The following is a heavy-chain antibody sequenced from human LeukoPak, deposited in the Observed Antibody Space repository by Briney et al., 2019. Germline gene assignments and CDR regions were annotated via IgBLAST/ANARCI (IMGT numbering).Heavy chain of an antibody. J-gene: IGHJ4*02. CDR3: ARFTRFGELYDY. CDR1: GYTFTAYY. CDR2: INPNSGGT. Sequence: ASVKVSCKASGYTFTAYYMYWVRQAPGQGLEWMGWINPNSGGTNYAQKFQGRVTMTRDTSISTAYMELSRLRSDDTAVYYCARFTRFGELYDYWGQGTLVTVSS. D-gene: IGHD3-10*01. V-gene: IGHV1-2*02.